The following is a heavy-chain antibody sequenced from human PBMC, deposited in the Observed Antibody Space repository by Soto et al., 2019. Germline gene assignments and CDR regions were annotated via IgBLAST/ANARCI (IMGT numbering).Heavy chain of an antibody. Sequence: QVQLVQSGAEVKKPGSSVRVSCKASGGTLNNYGIYWVRQAPGQGLEWMGGTIPALGTTTYAQKFQGRVTINADDSTSTSYMEMSSLGSEDTAIYYCARVGVMVSKFSYYQAMDVWGQGTTVTVSS. D-gene: IGHD5-18*01. CDR1: GGTLNNYG. CDR2: TIPALGTT. CDR3: ARVGVMVSKFSYYQAMDV. V-gene: IGHV1-69*01. J-gene: IGHJ6*02.